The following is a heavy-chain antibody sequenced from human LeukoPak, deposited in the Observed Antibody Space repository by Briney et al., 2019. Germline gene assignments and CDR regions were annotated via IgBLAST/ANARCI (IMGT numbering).Heavy chain of an antibody. CDR3: AIYYDSSGSIDH. CDR1: GFTFSNYW. V-gene: IGHV3-11*01. D-gene: IGHD3-22*01. Sequence: GGSLRLSCAASGFTFSNYWMTWVRQAPGKGLEWLSYISDSGSTINYADSVKGRLTISRDNAKKSLFLQMNSLRAEDTAVYYCAIYYDSSGSIDHWGQGTLVTVSS. J-gene: IGHJ4*02. CDR2: ISDSGSTI.